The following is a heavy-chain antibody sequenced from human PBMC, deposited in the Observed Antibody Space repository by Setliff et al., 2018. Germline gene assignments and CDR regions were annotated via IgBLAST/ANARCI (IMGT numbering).Heavy chain of an antibody. V-gene: IGHV3-74*01. CDR3: ARDTKSSLDY. CDR1: GFTFSIYW. J-gene: IGHJ4*02. Sequence: GGSLRLSCAASGFTFSIYWVHWVRQAPGKGLVWVSRINSGWSATSYADSVKGRFTISRDNAKNTLYLQINSLRAEDTAVYYCARDTKSSLDYWGQGTLVTVSS. CDR2: INSGWSAT. D-gene: IGHD1-1*01.